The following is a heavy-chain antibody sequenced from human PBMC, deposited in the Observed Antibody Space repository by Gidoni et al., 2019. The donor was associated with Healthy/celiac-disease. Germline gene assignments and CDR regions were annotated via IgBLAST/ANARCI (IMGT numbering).Heavy chain of an antibody. Sequence: SGSTNYNPSLKSRVTISVDTSKNQFSLKLSSVTAADTAVYYCARLVQLGGYSGYDRDYWGQGTLVTVSS. J-gene: IGHJ4*02. V-gene: IGHV4-59*01. CDR2: SGST. D-gene: IGHD5-12*01. CDR3: ARLVQLGGYSGYDRDY.